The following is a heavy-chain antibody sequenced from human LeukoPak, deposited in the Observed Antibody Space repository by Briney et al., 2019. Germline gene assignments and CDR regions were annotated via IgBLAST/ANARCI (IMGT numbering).Heavy chain of an antibody. CDR3: AREEGGEYYDSSGYYSDY. CDR1: GYTFTSYD. CDR2: ISAYNGNT. D-gene: IGHD3-22*01. V-gene: IGHV1-18*01. Sequence: ASVKVSCKASGYTFTSYDINWVRQAPGQGLEWMGWISAYNGNTNYAQKLQGRVTMTTDTSTSTAYMELRSLRSDDTAVYYCAREEGGEYYDSSGYYSDYWGQGTLVTVSS. J-gene: IGHJ4*02.